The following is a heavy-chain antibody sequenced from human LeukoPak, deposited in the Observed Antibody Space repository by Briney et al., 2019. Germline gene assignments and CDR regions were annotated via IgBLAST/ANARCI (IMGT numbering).Heavy chain of an antibody. D-gene: IGHD3-10*01. CDR2: IYSSGST. J-gene: IGHJ4*02. CDR1: GGSINNHY. V-gene: IGHV4-59*11. CDR3: ARGALLWFGAKMEYYFDY. Sequence: PSETLSLTCTVSGGSINNHYWSWIRQPPEKGLEWIGYIYSSGSTIYNPSLKSRVTILVGTSKNQFSLKVRSMAAADTAVYYCARGALLWFGAKMEYYFDYWGQGTPLTVSS.